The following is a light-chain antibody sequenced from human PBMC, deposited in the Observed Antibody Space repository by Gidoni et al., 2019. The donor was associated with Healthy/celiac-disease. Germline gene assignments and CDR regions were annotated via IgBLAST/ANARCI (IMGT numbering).Light chain of an antibody. Sequence: VLPPPPGTLSLSPWETATPTCRARQSVRSTYLYWYQQNPGQPPRLLIYGASSRATGIPDRFSGSGSGTDFTLNISRLEAEDVAVYYCMQNGRSPYTFXEXTKLEIK. CDR3: MQNGRSPYT. CDR2: GAS. J-gene: IGKJ2*01. CDR1: QSVRSTY. V-gene: IGKV3-20*01.